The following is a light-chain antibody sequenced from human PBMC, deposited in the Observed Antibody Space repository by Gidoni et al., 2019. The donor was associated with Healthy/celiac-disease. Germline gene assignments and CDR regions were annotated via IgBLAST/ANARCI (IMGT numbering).Light chain of an antibody. CDR3: QQRSNWLT. V-gene: IGKV3-11*01. CDR2: DAT. J-gene: IGKJ4*01. Sequence: DIVLTQSPATLALSPGERPTLSCRASTSVSSYLAWYQQKPGQAPRLLIYDATIRATGIPARCSGSGAGTDFTLTISSLEAEDFAVYYCQQRSNWLTFGGGTKVEIK. CDR1: TSVSSY.